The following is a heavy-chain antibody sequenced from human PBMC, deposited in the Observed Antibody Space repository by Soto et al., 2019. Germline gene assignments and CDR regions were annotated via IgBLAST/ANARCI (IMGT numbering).Heavy chain of an antibody. D-gene: IGHD3-22*01. CDR1: GFTFSSYA. J-gene: IGHJ4*02. CDR2: ISYDGSNK. CDR3: ARSGTYDSSGYYWYFDY. V-gene: IGHV3-30-3*01. Sequence: GGSLRLSCAASGFTFSSYAMHWVRQAPGKGLEWVAVISYDGSNKYYADSVKGRFTISRDNSKNTLYLQMNSLRAEDTAVYYCARSGTYDSSGYYWYFDYWGQGTLVTVSS.